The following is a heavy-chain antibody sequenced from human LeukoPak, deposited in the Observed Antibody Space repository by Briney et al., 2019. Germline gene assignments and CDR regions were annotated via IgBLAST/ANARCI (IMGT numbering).Heavy chain of an antibody. CDR2: INSDGSST. CDR3: ARDFGCSSTSCFSFPFDY. J-gene: IGHJ4*02. V-gene: IGHV3-74*01. Sequence: QPGGSLRLSCAASGFTFSSYWMHWVRQAPGKGLVWVSRINSDGSSTSYADSVKGRFTISRDSAKNTLYLQMNSLRAEDTAVYYCARDFGCSSTSCFSFPFDYWGQGTLVTVSS. CDR1: GFTFSSYW. D-gene: IGHD2-2*01.